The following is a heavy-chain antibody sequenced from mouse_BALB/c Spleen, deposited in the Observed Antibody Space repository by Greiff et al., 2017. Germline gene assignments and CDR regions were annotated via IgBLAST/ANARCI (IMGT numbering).Heavy chain of an antibody. Sequence: EVQLQESGPELVKPGASVKMSCKASGYTFTSYVMHWVKQKPGQGLEWIGYINPYNDGTKYNEKFKGKATLTSDKSSSTAYMELSSLTSEDSAVYYCARWGTTVVVDYWGQGTTLTVSS. V-gene: IGHV1-14*01. D-gene: IGHD1-1*01. J-gene: IGHJ2*01. CDR1: GYTFTSYV. CDR2: INPYNDGT. CDR3: ARWGTTVVVDY.